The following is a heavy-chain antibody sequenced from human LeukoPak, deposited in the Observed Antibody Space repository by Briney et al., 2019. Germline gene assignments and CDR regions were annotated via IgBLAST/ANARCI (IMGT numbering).Heavy chain of an antibody. CDR2: IYYSGST. D-gene: IGHD2-2*01. J-gene: IGHJ3*02. Sequence: PSETLSLTCTVSGGSISSYYWSWIRQPPGKGLEWIGYIYYSGSTNYNPSLKSRVTISVDTSKNQFSLRLSSVTAADTAVYYCARDCSSTCSDAFDIWGQGTMATVSS. CDR3: ARDCSSTCSDAFDI. V-gene: IGHV4-59*01. CDR1: GGSISSYY.